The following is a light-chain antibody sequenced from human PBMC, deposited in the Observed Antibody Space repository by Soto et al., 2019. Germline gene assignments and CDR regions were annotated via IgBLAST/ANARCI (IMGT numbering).Light chain of an antibody. J-gene: IGKJ1*01. CDR3: MQGADWPWT. V-gene: IGKV2-30*01. CDR1: QSLLFSDGNTY. CDR2: RVS. Sequence: DVVMTQSPLSLSVTLGQPASISCRSSQSLLFSDGNTYLHWFQQRPGQSPRRLIYRVSNRDSEVPDRFSGSGSGTDFTLRISRVEAEEVGVYYCMQGADWPWTFGQGTTVEI.